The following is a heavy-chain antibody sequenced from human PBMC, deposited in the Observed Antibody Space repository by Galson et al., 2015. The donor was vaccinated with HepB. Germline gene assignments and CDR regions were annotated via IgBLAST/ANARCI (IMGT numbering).Heavy chain of an antibody. D-gene: IGHD3-10*01. CDR3: ASLLRCCGEMDV. J-gene: IGHJ6*02. V-gene: IGHV4-4*07. CDR1: GGSISDYY. CDR2: IYIDGTT. Sequence: ETLSLTCTVSGGSISDYYWSWIRQPAGKGLEWIGRIYIDGTTEYKPSLKSRVTMSVDTSKSQFSLKLTSVTAADTAMYYCASLLRCCGEMDVWGQGTTVTVSS.